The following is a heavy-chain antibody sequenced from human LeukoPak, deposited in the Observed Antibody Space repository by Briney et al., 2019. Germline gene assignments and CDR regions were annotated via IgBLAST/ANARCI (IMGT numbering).Heavy chain of an antibody. CDR3: ARSLTAAGTDY. J-gene: IGHJ4*02. D-gene: IGHD6-13*01. V-gene: IGHV3-33*01. CDR2: IWYDGSNK. CDR1: GFTFSSYG. Sequence: PGGSLRLSCAASGFTFSSYGMHWVRQAPGKGLEWVAVIWYDGSNKYYADSVKSRFTISRDNSKNTLYLQMNSLRAEDTAVYYCARSLTAAGTDYWGQGTLVTVSS.